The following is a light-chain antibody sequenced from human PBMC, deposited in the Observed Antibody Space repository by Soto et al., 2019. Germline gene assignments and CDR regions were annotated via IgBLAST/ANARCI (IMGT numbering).Light chain of an antibody. J-gene: IGLJ1*01. CDR1: SSDVGGYNY. Sequence: SALTQPASVSGSPGQSITNSCTGTSSDVGGYNYVSWYQQHPGKAPKLMIYDVSNRPSGVSNRFSGSKSGNTASLTISGLQAEDEADYYCSSYTSSSTPYVFGTGTKVTVL. CDR3: SSYTSSSTPYV. CDR2: DVS. V-gene: IGLV2-14*01.